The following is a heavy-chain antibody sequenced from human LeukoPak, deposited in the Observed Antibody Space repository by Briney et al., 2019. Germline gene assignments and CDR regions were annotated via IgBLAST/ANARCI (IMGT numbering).Heavy chain of an antibody. V-gene: IGHV4-59*02. Sequence: SETLSLTCTISGASVSDYYWSWIRQSPRKGLEWSGSIYFSGSTYYTPSLKSRVTISVDTSKTQFSLKLSSVTAADTAVYYCARDPQGLGYGYWYFDLWGRGTLVTVSS. CDR3: ARDPQGLGYGYWYFDL. CDR1: GASVSDYY. CDR2: IYFSGST. D-gene: IGHD3-16*01. J-gene: IGHJ2*01.